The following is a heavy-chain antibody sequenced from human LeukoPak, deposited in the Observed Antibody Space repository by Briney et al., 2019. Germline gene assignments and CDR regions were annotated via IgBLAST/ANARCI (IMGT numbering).Heavy chain of an antibody. CDR3: ARDRGQYSSSWYGFDY. Sequence: ASVKVSRKASGYTFTSYYMHWVRQAPGQGLEWMGIINPSGGSTSYAQKFQGRVTMTRDTSTSTVYMELSSLRSEDTAVYYCARDRGQYSSSWYGFDYWGQGTLVTVSS. D-gene: IGHD6-13*01. CDR1: GYTFTSYY. CDR2: INPSGGST. J-gene: IGHJ4*02. V-gene: IGHV1-46*01.